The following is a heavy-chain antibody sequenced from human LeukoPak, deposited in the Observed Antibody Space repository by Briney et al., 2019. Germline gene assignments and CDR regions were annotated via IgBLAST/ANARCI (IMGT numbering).Heavy chain of an antibody. CDR3: TRSNWGSSGAFDF. Sequence: ASVKVSCKVSGDTLSELSMHWVRQAPRKGLEWMGGFDPEDGKTVYSQKLQGRVTMTEDTSTDTAYMQLSSLTSEDTAVYYCTRSNWGSSGAFDFWGQGTMVTVSS. J-gene: IGHJ3*01. CDR2: FDPEDGKT. V-gene: IGHV1-24*01. CDR1: GDTLSELS. D-gene: IGHD7-27*01.